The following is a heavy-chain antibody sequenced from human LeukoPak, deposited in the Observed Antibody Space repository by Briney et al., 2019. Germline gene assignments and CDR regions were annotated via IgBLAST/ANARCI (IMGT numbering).Heavy chain of an antibody. Sequence: ASVKVSYKASGGTFISYAISWVRQAPGQGLEWMGGIIPIFGTANYAQKFQGRVTITADESTSTAYMELSSLRSEDTAVYYCARDRGYSGYDLVAFDIWGQGTMVTVSS. CDR2: IIPIFGTA. CDR1: GGTFISYA. D-gene: IGHD5-12*01. CDR3: ARDRGYSGYDLVAFDI. J-gene: IGHJ3*02. V-gene: IGHV1-69*13.